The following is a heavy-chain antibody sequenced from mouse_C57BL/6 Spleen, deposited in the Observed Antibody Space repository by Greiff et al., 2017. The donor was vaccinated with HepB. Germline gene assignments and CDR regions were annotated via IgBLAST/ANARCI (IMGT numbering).Heavy chain of an antibody. Sequence: VQLQQSGPELVKPGASVKISCKASGYSFTGYYMNWVKQSPEKSLEWIGEINPSTGGTTYNQKFKAKATLTVDKSSSTAYMQLKSLTSEDSAVYYCARDGYGRGFAYWGQGTLVTVSA. D-gene: IGHD2-2*01. CDR2: INPSTGGT. J-gene: IGHJ3*01. V-gene: IGHV1-42*01. CDR1: GYSFTGYY. CDR3: ARDGYGRGFAY.